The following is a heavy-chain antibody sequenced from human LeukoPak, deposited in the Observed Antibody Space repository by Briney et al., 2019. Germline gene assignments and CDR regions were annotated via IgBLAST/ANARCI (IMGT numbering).Heavy chain of an antibody. CDR1: GGTFSSYA. J-gene: IGHJ6*03. D-gene: IGHD3-10*01. CDR2: IIPIFDTA. V-gene: IGHV1-69*01. Sequence: SVKVSCKASGGTFSSYAISWVRQAPGQGLEWMGGIIPIFDTANYAQKFQGRVTITADESTSTAYMELSSLRSEDTAVYYCAREFGSGRDYYYYMDVWGKGTTVTVSS. CDR3: AREFGSGRDYYYYMDV.